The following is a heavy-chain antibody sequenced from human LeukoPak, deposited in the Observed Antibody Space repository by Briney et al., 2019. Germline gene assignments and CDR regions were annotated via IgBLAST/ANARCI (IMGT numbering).Heavy chain of an antibody. Sequence: SETLSLTCAVYGGSFSGYYWSWIRQPPGKGLEWIGEINHSGSTNYNPSLKSRVTISVDTSKNQFSLKLSSVTAADTAVYYCARGGYDSSGYYYGWKNSWGQGTLVTVSS. J-gene: IGHJ4*02. D-gene: IGHD3-22*01. CDR2: INHSGST. CDR1: GGSFSGYY. CDR3: ARGGYDSSGYYYGWKNS. V-gene: IGHV4-34*01.